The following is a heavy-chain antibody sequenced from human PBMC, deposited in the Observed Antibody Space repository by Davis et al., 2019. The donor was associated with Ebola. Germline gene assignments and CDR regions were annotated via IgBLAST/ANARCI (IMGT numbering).Heavy chain of an antibody. CDR3: AAADIVVVVDGTSYPHAFDT. D-gene: IGHD2-15*01. J-gene: IGHJ3*02. V-gene: IGHV3-21*01. CDR2: ISSSSNYI. Sequence: GESLKISCAASGFTFSSYYKNWVRQAPGKGLEWVTSISSSSNYIYYADSLKGRFTISRDNAKNSLFLQLNSLRAEDTAVYYCAAADIVVVVDGTSYPHAFDTWGQGTVVTVSS. CDR1: GFTFSSYY.